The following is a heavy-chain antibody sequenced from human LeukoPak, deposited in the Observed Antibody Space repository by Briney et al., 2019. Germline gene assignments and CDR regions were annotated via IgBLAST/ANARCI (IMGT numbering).Heavy chain of an antibody. J-gene: IGHJ5*02. Sequence: PSETLSLTCTVSGGSISSYYWGWIRQPAGKGLEWIGRIYPGGSTGYNPSLKSRVTMSVDTSKNQFSLKLTSVTAADTAVYYCARAGYCSSSSCYTSYWFDPWGQGTQVTVSS. CDR1: GGSISSYY. D-gene: IGHD2-2*02. CDR3: ARAGYCSSSSCYTSYWFDP. CDR2: IYPGGST. V-gene: IGHV4-4*07.